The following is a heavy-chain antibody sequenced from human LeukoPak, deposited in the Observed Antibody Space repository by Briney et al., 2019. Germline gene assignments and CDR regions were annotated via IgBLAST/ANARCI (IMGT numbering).Heavy chain of an antibody. D-gene: IGHD3-3*01. CDR1: SGSINNYY. CDR3: AGVRFLACPAAMDG. V-gene: IGHV4-59*01. Sequence: LETLSLTCTVSSGSINNYYWCWIRQRPRTGLEWIGYMYYSGRTNYNPSLKSRVTISVETTKHQISLRLNSVTGADTAVHSCAGVRFLACPAAMDGWGKGTTVTVSS. J-gene: IGHJ6*03. CDR2: MYYSGRT.